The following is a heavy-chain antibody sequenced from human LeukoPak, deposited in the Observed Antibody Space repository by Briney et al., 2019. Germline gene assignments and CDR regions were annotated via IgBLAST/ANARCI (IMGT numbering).Heavy chain of an antibody. D-gene: IGHD4-17*01. CDR1: GFTVSSNY. CDR2: IYSGGST. J-gene: IGHJ6*02. CDR3: ARDAGLRTVTTLTLDYYYYYGMDV. V-gene: IGHV3-66*01. Sequence: GGSLRLSGAASGFTVSSNYMSWVRHAPGKGLEWVSVIYSGGSTYYADSVKGRFTISRDNSKNTLYLQMNSLRAEDTAVYYCARDAGLRTVTTLTLDYYYYYGMDVWGQGTTVTVSS.